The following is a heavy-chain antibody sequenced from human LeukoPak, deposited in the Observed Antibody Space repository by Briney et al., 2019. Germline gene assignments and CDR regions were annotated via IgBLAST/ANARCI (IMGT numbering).Heavy chain of an antibody. D-gene: IGHD5-18*01. V-gene: IGHV4-34*01. CDR2: INHSGST. Sequence: SETLSLTCAVYGGSFSGYYWSWTRQPPGKGLEWIGEINHSGSTNYNLSLKSRVTISVDTSKNQFSLKLNSVTAADTAVYYCARGAPKEIQLWLRLRGVAFDIWGQGTMVTVSS. CDR3: ARGAPKEIQLWLRLRGVAFDI. CDR1: GGSFSGYY. J-gene: IGHJ3*02.